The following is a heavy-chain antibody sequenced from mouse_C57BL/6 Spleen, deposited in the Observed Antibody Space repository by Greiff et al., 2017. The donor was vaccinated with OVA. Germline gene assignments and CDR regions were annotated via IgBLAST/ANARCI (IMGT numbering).Heavy chain of an antibody. J-gene: IGHJ4*01. CDR1: GFTFSDYG. D-gene: IGHD2-4*01. V-gene: IGHV5-17*01. Sequence: EVHLVESGGGLVKPGGSLKLSCAASGFTFSDYGMHWVRQAPEKGLEWVAYISSGSSTIYYADTVKGRFTISRDNAKNTLFLQMTSLRSEDTAMYYCARNDYDVSYAMDYWGQGTSVTVSS. CDR3: ARNDYDVSYAMDY. CDR2: ISSGSSTI.